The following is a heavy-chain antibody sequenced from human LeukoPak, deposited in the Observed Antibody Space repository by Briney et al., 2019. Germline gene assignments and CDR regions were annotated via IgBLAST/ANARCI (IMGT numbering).Heavy chain of an antibody. CDR2: INPYSGGT. J-gene: IGHJ4*02. D-gene: IGHD6-19*01. V-gene: IGHV1-2*06. CDR1: GYTFTDYY. Sequence: ASVKVSCKASGYTFTDYYMHWVRQAPGQGLEWMGRINPYSGGTNYAQRFQGRVTMTRDTSISTAYMEMSRLRSDDTAVYYCARPLIGYSSTIDYWGQGTLVTVSS. CDR3: ARPLIGYSSTIDY.